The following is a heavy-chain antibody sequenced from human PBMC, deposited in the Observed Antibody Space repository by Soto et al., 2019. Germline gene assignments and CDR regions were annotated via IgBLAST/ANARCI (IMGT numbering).Heavy chain of an antibody. CDR3: ARVDCSGGSCRRIFFDY. J-gene: IGHJ4*02. Sequence: PSETLSLTCTVSGGSISSGGYYWSWIRQHPGKGLEWIGYIYYSGSTYYNPSLKSRVTISVDTSKNQFSLKLSSVTAADTAVYYCARVDCSGGSCRRIFFDYWGQGTLVTVSS. CDR2: IYYSGST. CDR1: GGSISSGGYY. V-gene: IGHV4-31*03. D-gene: IGHD2-15*01.